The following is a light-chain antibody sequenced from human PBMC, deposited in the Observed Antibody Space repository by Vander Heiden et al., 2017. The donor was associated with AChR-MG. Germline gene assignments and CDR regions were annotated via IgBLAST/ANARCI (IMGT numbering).Light chain of an antibody. CDR1: QNIIKY. CDR2: AAS. Sequence: DIQMTQSPSSLSASVGDRVTITCRASQNIIKYLNWYQHQPGKAPKVLIYAASSLHSGAPSTFSGSGSGTEFTLTITNLQPEDFATYYCQQTHSPPRAFGQGTKVQIK. CDR3: QQTHSPPRA. J-gene: IGKJ1*01. V-gene: IGKV1-39*01.